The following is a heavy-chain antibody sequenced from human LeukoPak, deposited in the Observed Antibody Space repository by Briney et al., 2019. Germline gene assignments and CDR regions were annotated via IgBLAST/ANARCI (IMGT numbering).Heavy chain of an antibody. Sequence: PGGSLRLSCAAPGFIFHDYAIHWVRQPPGKGLEWVSLISGDGGSTFYADSVKGRFTISRDNSKNSLCLQMSSLRIEDTALYYCARESESSGWYDFWGQGTLVTVSS. V-gene: IGHV3-43*02. CDR3: ARESESSGWYDF. D-gene: IGHD3-22*01. CDR2: ISGDGGST. J-gene: IGHJ5*01. CDR1: GFIFHDYA.